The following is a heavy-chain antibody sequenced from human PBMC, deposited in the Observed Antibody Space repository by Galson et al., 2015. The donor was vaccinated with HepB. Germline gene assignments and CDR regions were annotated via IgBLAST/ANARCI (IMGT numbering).Heavy chain of an antibody. D-gene: IGHD6-19*01. V-gene: IGHV1-46*03. J-gene: IGHJ1*01. Sequence: SVKVSCKASGYTFTSYYMHWVRQAPGQGLEWMGIINPSGGSTSYAQKFQGRVTMTRDTSTSTVYMELSSLRSEDTAVYYCARDSIAVAGTRYFQHWGQGTLVTVSS. CDR2: INPSGGST. CDR3: ARDSIAVAGTRYFQH. CDR1: GYTFTSYY.